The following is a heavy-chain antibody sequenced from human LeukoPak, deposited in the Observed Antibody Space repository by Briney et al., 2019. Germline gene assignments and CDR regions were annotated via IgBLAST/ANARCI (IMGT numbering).Heavy chain of an antibody. Sequence: GGSLRLSCAASGFNVSNNYMSWVRQAAGMGLEWVSVIYRSGSTYYADSVKGRFTISRDNSNNTVYLQMNSLRADDTAVYYCARGSTGWSRGDYWGRGTLVTVSS. CDR3: ARGSTGWSRGDY. V-gene: IGHV3-66*01. CDR2: IYRSGST. J-gene: IGHJ4*02. CDR1: GFNVSNNY. D-gene: IGHD2-2*01.